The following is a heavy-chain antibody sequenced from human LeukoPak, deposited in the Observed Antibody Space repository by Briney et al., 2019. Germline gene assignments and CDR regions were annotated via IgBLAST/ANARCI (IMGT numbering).Heavy chain of an antibody. Sequence: VASVKVSCKASAYTFTDYYIHWLRQAPGQGLEWMGWINPNSGGTNYAPKFQGLVTMSTDTSITTAYMELNRLVSDDTAVYYCARTKPPCTSCLLIDYWGQGTLVTVSS. D-gene: IGHD2-2*01. V-gene: IGHV1-2*02. CDR3: ARTKPPCTSCLLIDY. CDR1: AYTFTDYY. CDR2: INPNSGGT. J-gene: IGHJ4*02.